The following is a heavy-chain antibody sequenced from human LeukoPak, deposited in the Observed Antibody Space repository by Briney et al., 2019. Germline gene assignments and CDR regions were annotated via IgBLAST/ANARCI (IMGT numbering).Heavy chain of an antibody. CDR3: ARPLLDFWSGYYEDEYYYMDV. D-gene: IGHD3-3*01. CDR1: GGSISSGDYY. Sequence: PSQTLSLTCTVSGGSISSGDYYWSWIRQPPGKGLEWIGYIYYSGSTYYNPSLKSRVTISVDTSKNQFSLKLSSVTAADTAVYYCARPLLDFWSGYYEDEYYYMDVWGKGTTVTVSS. J-gene: IGHJ6*03. V-gene: IGHV4-30-4*01. CDR2: IYYSGST.